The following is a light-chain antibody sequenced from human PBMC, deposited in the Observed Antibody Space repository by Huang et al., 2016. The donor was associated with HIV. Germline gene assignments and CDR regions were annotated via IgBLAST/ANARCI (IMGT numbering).Light chain of an antibody. CDR2: TAS. Sequence: DIQMTQSPPSLSASVGDRVTFTCRENQNITKVVNWYQLKPEKAPKLVIYTASTLESGVPSRFSGGGSGSRFTLKITNLQPEDFATYYCQQSFGVPRTFG. V-gene: IGKV1-39*01. CDR3: QQSFGVPRT. J-gene: IGKJ1*01. CDR1: QNITKV.